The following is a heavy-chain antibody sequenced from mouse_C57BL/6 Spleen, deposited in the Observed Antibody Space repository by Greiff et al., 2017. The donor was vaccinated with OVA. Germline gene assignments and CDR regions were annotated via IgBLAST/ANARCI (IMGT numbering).Heavy chain of an antibody. CDR2: INPSSGYT. CDR1: GYTFTSYT. J-gene: IGHJ3*01. Sequence: VQLQQSGAELARPGASVKMSCKASGYTFTSYTMHWVKQRPGQGLEWIGYINPSSGYTKYNQKFKDKATLTADKSSSTAYMQLSSLTSEDSAVYYCAREGAAQAPGFAYWGQGTLVTVSA. CDR3: AREGAAQAPGFAY. V-gene: IGHV1-4*01. D-gene: IGHD3-2*02.